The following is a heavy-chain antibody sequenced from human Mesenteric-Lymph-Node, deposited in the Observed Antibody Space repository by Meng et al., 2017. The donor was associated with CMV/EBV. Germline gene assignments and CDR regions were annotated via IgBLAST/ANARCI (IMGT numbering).Heavy chain of an antibody. CDR1: GGSISSTSYY. Sequence: GSLRLSCSVSGGSISSTSYYWGWIRQPPGKGLEWIGTVYYTGTTYNNPSLKSRVTISIDTSKNQFSLTLRSVTAADTAVYYCAREATDYYFDCWGQGTLVTVSS. V-gene: IGHV4-39*07. D-gene: IGHD5-12*01. CDR3: AREATDYYFDC. J-gene: IGHJ4*02. CDR2: VYYTGTT.